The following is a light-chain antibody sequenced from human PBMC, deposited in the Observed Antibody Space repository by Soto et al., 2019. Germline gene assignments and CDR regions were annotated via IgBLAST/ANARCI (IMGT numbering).Light chain of an antibody. J-gene: IGLJ1*01. V-gene: IGLV2-14*01. CDR1: SSDIGDYDY. CDR3: SSYTSRSTLV. CDR2: DVT. Sequence: QSALTQPASVSGSPGQSITISCTGTSSDIGDYDYVSWYQHLPGKAPKLLIFDVTHRPSGVSDRFSGSKSGNTASLTISGVPPEDEADYYCSSYTSRSTLVFGTGTKLTVL.